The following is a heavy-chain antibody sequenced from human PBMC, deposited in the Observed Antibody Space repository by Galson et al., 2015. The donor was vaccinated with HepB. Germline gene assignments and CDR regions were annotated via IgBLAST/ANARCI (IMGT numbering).Heavy chain of an antibody. D-gene: IGHD3-10*01. Sequence: SLRLSCAASGFTFYDRYMSWIRQAPGKGLEWLSYISSSSSYTNYADSVKGRFTISRDNAKNSLFLQMNSLRAEDTAVYYCASASYSGSGTYYDWYFDLWGRGTLVTVSS. V-gene: IGHV3-11*06. J-gene: IGHJ2*01. CDR3: ASASYSGSGTYYDWYFDL. CDR2: ISSSSSYT. CDR1: GFTFYDRY.